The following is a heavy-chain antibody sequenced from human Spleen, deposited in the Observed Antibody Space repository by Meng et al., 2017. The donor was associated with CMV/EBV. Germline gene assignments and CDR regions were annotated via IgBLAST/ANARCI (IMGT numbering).Heavy chain of an antibody. Sequence: GSLRLSCAVYGGSFSGYYWSWIRQPPGKGLEWIGEINHSGNTNNNPSLKSRITISVDTSKNHFSLKLSSVTAADTAVYYCARTGGFSYGLSFDYWGQGALVTVSS. CDR1: GGSFSGYY. CDR3: ARTGGFSYGLSFDY. J-gene: IGHJ4*02. D-gene: IGHD5-18*01. CDR2: INHSGNT. V-gene: IGHV4-34*01.